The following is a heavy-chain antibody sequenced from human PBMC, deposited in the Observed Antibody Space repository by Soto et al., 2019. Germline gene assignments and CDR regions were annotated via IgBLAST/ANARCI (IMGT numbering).Heavy chain of an antibody. V-gene: IGHV1-69*13. CDR1: GGTFSSYA. Sequence: ASVKVSCKASGGTFSSYAISWVRQAPGQGLEWMGGIIPIFGTANYAQKFQGRVTITADESTSTAYMELSSLRSEDTAVYYCARGAVPVSTIRIVNWFDPWGQGTLVTVSS. CDR3: ARGAVPVSTIRIVNWFDP. D-gene: IGHD5-12*01. J-gene: IGHJ5*02. CDR2: IIPIFGTA.